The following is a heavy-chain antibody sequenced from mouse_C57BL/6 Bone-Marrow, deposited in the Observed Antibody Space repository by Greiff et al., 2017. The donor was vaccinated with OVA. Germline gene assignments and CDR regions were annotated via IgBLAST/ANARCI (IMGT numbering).Heavy chain of an antibody. D-gene: IGHD3-2*02. J-gene: IGHJ2*01. Sequence: VKVVESGPELVKPGASVKISCKASGYAFSSSWMNWVKQRPGKGLEWIGRIYPGDGDTNYNGKFKGKATLTADKSSSTAYMQLSSLTSEDSAVYFCARNPAQATGGFGYWGQGTTLTVSS. CDR2: IYPGDGDT. V-gene: IGHV1-82*01. CDR1: GYAFSSSW. CDR3: ARNPAQATGGFGY.